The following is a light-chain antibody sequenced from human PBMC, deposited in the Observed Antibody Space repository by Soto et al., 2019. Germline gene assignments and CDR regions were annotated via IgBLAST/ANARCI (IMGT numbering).Light chain of an antibody. J-gene: IGLJ1*01. Sequence: QSVLTQPASVSGSPGQSITISCTGTSSDVGSYNLVSWYQQHPGTAPKLMIYEGSKRPSGISNRFSGSKSGNAASLTISGLQAEDEADYYCCSYVDSTTSYVFGTGTMVTVL. CDR3: CSYVDSTTSYV. V-gene: IGLV2-23*01. CDR1: SSDVGSYNL. CDR2: EGS.